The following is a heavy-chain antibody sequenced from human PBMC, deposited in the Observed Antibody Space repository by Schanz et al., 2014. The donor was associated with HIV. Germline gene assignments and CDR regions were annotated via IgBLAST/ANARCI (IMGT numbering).Heavy chain of an antibody. D-gene: IGHD3-3*01. CDR2: ITYDGSIK. CDR1: GLTLSSYG. Sequence: VQVLESGGDLVQPGGSLRLSCAASGLTLSSYGMSWVRQAPGKGLEWVAFITYDGSIKKHADSVKGRFTISRDNSKKTLHLQMNSLRPEDTAVYYCAKASESIFGVEGLDFWGQGTLVTVSS. V-gene: IGHV3-30*18. CDR3: AKASESIFGVEGLDF. J-gene: IGHJ4*02.